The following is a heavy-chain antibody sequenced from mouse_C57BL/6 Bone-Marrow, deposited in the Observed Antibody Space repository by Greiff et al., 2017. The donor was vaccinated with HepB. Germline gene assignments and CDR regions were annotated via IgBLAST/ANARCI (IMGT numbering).Heavy chain of an antibody. V-gene: IGHV6-3*01. CDR3: TENYGSSYYYAMDY. D-gene: IGHD1-1*01. J-gene: IGHJ4*01. CDR2: IRLKSDNYAT. Sequence: EVQLVESGGGLVQPGGSMKLSCVASGFTFGNYWMNWVRQSPEKGLEWVAQIRLKSDNYATHYAESVKGRFTITRDDSKSSVYLQMNNLRAEDTGIYYCTENYGSSYYYAMDYWGQGTSVTVSS. CDR1: GFTFGNYW.